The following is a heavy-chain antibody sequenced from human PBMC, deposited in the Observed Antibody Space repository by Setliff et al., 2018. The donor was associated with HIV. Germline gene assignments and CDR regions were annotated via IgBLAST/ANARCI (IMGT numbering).Heavy chain of an antibody. CDR2: IHVSGTT. J-gene: IGHJ4*02. V-gene: IGHV4-61*09. CDR1: GGSITSGSDY. D-gene: IGHD1-26*01. Sequence: SETLSLTCTVSGGSITSGSDYWSWIRQPAGEGLEWIGHIHVSGTTNYNPSLKSRVTISIDTSKHQFSLKLSSVTAADTAVYYCARRAAATTNFDYWGQGTLVTVSS. CDR3: ARRAAATTNFDY.